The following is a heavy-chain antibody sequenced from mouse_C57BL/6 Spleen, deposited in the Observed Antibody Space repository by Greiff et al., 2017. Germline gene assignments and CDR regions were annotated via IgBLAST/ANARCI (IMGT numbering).Heavy chain of an antibody. J-gene: IGHJ2*01. Sequence: QVQLQQPGAELVMPGASVKLSCKASGYTFTSYWMHWVKQRPGQGLEWIGEIDPSDSYTNYNQKFKGKSTLTVDKSSSTAYMQLSSLTSEDSAVYYGARWGKKSLDYWGQGTTLTVSS. CDR1: GYTFTSYW. V-gene: IGHV1-69*01. CDR2: IDPSDSYT. CDR3: ARWGKKSLDY. D-gene: IGHD6-2*01.